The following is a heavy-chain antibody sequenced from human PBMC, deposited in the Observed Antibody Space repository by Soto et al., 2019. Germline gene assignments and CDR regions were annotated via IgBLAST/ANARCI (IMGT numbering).Heavy chain of an antibody. CDR2: IYYSGST. D-gene: IGHD2-15*01. V-gene: IGHV4-59*08. J-gene: IGHJ5*02. Sequence: QVQLQESGPGLVKPSETLSLTCTVSGGSISSYYWSWIRQPPGKGLEWIGYIYYSGSTKYNPSLKSRGTISVDTSKNQFSLKLSSVTAADTAVYYCARHVGYYSQGEWFDPWGQGTLVTVSS. CDR3: ARHVGYYSQGEWFDP. CDR1: GGSISSYY.